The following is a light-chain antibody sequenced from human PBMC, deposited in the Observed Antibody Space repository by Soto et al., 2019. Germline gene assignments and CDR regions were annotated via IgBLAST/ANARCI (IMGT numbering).Light chain of an antibody. CDR2: GAS. V-gene: IGKV3-20*01. CDR1: QSVSASY. Sequence: EIVLTQSPGTLSLSPGERATLSCRASQSVSASYLAWYQQKPGRAPRLLIYGASTRATGIPDRFSGSGSGTDFTLTISSLEPEDFAVYYCHQYGVSSGTFGQGTNLEIK. J-gene: IGKJ2*01. CDR3: HQYGVSSGT.